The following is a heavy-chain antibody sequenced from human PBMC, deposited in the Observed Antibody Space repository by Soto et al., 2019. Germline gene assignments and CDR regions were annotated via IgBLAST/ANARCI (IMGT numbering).Heavy chain of an antibody. Sequence: SVKVSCKASGGTFSSYTISWVRQAPGQGLEWMGRIIPILGIANYAQKFQGRVTITADKSTSTAYMELSSLRSEDTAVYYCARDLGRGYSGYDLLDYWGQGTLVTVSS. D-gene: IGHD5-12*01. CDR3: ARDLGRGYSGYDLLDY. CDR2: IIPILGIA. V-gene: IGHV1-69*04. J-gene: IGHJ4*02. CDR1: GGTFSSYT.